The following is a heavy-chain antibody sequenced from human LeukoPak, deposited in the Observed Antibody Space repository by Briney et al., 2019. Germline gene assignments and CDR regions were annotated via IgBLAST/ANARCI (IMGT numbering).Heavy chain of an antibody. V-gene: IGHV3-21*01. J-gene: IGHJ4*02. CDR3: ARGSGMLWFGDTPGP. D-gene: IGHD3-10*01. CDR2: ISSSSSYI. Sequence: GGSLRLSCAASGFTVSSNYMSWVRQAPGKGLEWVSSISSSSSYIYYADSVKGRFTISRDNAKNSLYLQMNSLRAEDTAVYYCARGSGMLWFGDTPGPGGQGTLVTVSS. CDR1: GFTVSSNY.